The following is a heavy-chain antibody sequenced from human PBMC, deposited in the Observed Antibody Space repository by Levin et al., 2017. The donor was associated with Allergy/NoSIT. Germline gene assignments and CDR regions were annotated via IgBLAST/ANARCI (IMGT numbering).Heavy chain of an antibody. CDR1: GFTFSNYA. CDR2: ITGPGGDT. J-gene: IGHJ4*02. V-gene: IGHV3-23*01. D-gene: IGHD6-19*01. Sequence: GESLKISCAASGFTFSNYAMSWVRHSPGKGLEWVSVITGPGGDTYYADSVKGRFTISRDNSKSTLSLQMNSLRVEDTAVYYCAKKVGHSSGWSFDLWGQGTLVTVSS. CDR3: AKKVGHSSGWSFDL.